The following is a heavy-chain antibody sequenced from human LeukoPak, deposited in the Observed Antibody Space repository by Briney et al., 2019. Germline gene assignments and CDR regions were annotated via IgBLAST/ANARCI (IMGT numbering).Heavy chain of an antibody. CDR2: IYSGGNT. V-gene: IGHV4-4*07. CDR1: GGSLSSSY. CDR3: ARGSVITFGGVTQTGGNWFDP. J-gene: IGHJ5*02. Sequence: PSETLSLTCTVSGGSLSSSYWSWIWQPAREGLEWIGRIYSGGNTNYNAARKSRVTMSVDTSKKQFSLKLSSVAAADTAVYYCARGSVITFGGVTQTGGNWFDPWGQGTLVTVSS. D-gene: IGHD3-16*01.